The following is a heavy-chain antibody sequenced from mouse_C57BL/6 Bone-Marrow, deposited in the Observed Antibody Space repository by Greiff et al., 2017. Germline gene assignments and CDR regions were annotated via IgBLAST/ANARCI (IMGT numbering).Heavy chain of an antibody. Sequence: VKLMESGPELVKPGASVKISCKASGYTFTDYYINWVKQRPGQGLEWIGWIFPGSGSTYYNEKFKGKDTLTVDKSSSTAYMLLSSLTSEDSAVYFCAREGGYGWFADWGQGTLVTVSA. CDR1: GYTFTDYY. CDR3: AREGGYGWFAD. V-gene: IGHV1-75*01. D-gene: IGHD2-2*01. CDR2: IFPGSGST. J-gene: IGHJ3*01.